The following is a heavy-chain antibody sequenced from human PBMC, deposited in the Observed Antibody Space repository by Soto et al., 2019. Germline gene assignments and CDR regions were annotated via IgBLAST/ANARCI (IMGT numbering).Heavy chain of an antibody. D-gene: IGHD3-22*01. CDR2: IYYSGST. CDR1: GGSISSGGYY. V-gene: IGHV4-31*03. CDR3: ARGRETYFYVSSGYVKVPDFYYYYGMDV. Sequence: SETLSLTCTVSGGSISSGGYYWSWIRQHPGKGLEWIGYIYYSGSTYYNPSLKSRVTISVDKSKNQFSLKLSSVTASDTAVYYCARGRETYFYVSSGYVKVPDFYYYYGMDVWGQGTTVTVSS. J-gene: IGHJ6*02.